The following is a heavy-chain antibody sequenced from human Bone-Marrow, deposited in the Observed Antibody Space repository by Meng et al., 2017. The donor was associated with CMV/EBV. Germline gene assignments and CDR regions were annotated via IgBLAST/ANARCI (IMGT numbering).Heavy chain of an antibody. D-gene: IGHD1-26*01. Sequence: GESLKISCAASGFTFSGYWMNWVRQTPGKGLEWVANIKQDGSDKYYADSVKGRFTISRDNAKNSLSLQMNSLRAEDTALYYCARGAIWDFFDYWGQGTLVTVSS. V-gene: IGHV3-7*03. CDR2: IKQDGSDK. J-gene: IGHJ4*02. CDR1: GFTFSGYW. CDR3: ARGAIWDFFDY.